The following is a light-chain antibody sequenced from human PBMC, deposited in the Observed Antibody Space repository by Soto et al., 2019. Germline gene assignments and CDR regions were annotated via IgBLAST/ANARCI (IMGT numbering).Light chain of an antibody. CDR2: GAS. V-gene: IGKV3-20*01. CDR3: QQYGSSPET. CDR1: QSVSSSY. Sequence: EIVLTQSPGTLSLSPGERATLSCRASQSVSSSYLAWYQQKPGQAPRLLIYGASSRATGIPDRFSGSGSGTDFTLTISRLEPEDCAVYYCQQYGSSPETVGQGTKVDI. J-gene: IGKJ1*01.